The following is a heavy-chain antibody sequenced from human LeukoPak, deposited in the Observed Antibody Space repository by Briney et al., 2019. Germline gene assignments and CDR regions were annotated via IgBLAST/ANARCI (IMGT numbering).Heavy chain of an antibody. J-gene: IGHJ4*02. V-gene: IGHV5-51*01. CDR3: VRSYYESSGYLFDY. Sequence: GESLKISCKASGYTFTTYWIGWVRQMPGKGLEWMGIIFPRDSDTRHSPSFQGQVTISADNSINTAYLQWSSLKASDTAMYYCVRSYYESSGYLFDYWGQGTLVTASS. D-gene: IGHD3-22*01. CDR2: IFPRDSDT. CDR1: GYTFTTYW.